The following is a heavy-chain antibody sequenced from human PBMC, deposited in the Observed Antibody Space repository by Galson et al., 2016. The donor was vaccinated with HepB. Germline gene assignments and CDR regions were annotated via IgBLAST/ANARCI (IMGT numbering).Heavy chain of an antibody. CDR3: ARNERRWLHSPYYFDS. V-gene: IGHV4-39*01. CDR2: IYYSGST. D-gene: IGHD5-24*01. CDR1: GGSISSSSYY. Sequence: SETLSLTCTVSGGSISSSSYYWDWIRQPPGKGLEWIGSIYYSGSTYYNPSLKSRVTISVDTSKNQFSLKLSSVTAADTAVYYCARNERRWLHSPYYFDSWGQGTLLTVSS. J-gene: IGHJ4*02.